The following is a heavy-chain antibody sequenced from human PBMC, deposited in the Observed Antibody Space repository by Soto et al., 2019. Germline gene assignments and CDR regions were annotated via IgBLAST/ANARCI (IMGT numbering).Heavy chain of an antibody. V-gene: IGHV1-69*06. D-gene: IGHD2-15*01. CDR1: GGTFSSYA. CDR3: ARDDRYCSGGSCSPRGYYYYGMDV. Sequence: QVQLVQSGAEVKKPGSSVKVSCKASGGTFSSYAISWVRQAPGQGLEWMGGIIPIFGTANYAQKFQGRVTINADKSTSTAYMELSSLRSEDTAVYYCARDDRYCSGGSCSPRGYYYYGMDVWGQGTTVTVSS. J-gene: IGHJ6*02. CDR2: IIPIFGTA.